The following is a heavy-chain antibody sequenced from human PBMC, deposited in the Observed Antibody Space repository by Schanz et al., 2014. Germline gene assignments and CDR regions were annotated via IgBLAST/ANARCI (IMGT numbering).Heavy chain of an antibody. Sequence: EVQLLESGGGLVQPGGSLRLSCAASGLTFSSYAMSWVRQAPGKGLEWVSAISGSGGSTYYADSVKGRFTISRDNSKNTLYLQMNSLRAEDTAVYYCAKGRFGELSAFDIWGQGTMVTVSS. CDR3: AKGRFGELSAFDI. V-gene: IGHV3-23*01. CDR1: GLTFSSYA. D-gene: IGHD3-10*01. CDR2: ISGSGGST. J-gene: IGHJ3*02.